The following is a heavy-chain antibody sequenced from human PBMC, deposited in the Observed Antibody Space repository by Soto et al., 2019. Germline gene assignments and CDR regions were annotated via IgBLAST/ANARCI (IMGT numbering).Heavy chain of an antibody. CDR2: IKQDVSEI. J-gene: IGHJ4*02. CDR1: GFMFSGYW. CDR3: ARDWNGYRDY. V-gene: IGHV3-7*05. Sequence: EVQLVESGGGVVQPGGSLRLSCAASGFMFSGYWMTWVRQAPGKGLEWVANIKQDVSEIYYVDSVRGRFIISRDNVKNSLYLQMNSLRAEDTAVYYCARDWNGYRDYWGQGTLVTVSS. D-gene: IGHD5-12*01.